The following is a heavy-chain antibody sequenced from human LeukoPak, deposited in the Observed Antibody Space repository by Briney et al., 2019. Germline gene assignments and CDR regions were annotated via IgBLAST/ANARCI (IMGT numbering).Heavy chain of an antibody. CDR3: ARGEGYCSSTSCYTYYYGMDV. CDR1: GGSISRGGYY. Sequence: TLSLTCTVSGGSISRGGYYWSWIRQHPGKGLEWIGYIYYSGSTYYNPSLKSRVTISVDTSKNQFSLKLSSVTAADTAVYYCARGEGYCSSTSCYTYYYGMDVWGQGTTVTVSS. CDR2: IYYSGST. D-gene: IGHD2-2*02. V-gene: IGHV4-31*03. J-gene: IGHJ6*02.